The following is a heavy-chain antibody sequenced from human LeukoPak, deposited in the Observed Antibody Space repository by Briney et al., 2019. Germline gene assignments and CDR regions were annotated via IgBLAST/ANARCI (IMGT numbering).Heavy chain of an antibody. CDR2: LSGSGGST. Sequence: SCKASGYTFTSYGISWVRQAPGKGLEWVSALSGSGGSTYYADSVKGRFTISRDNSKNTLYLQMNSLRAEDTAVYYCAKDRGYCSGSSSCNSFDYWGQGTLVTVSS. D-gene: IGHD2-15*01. J-gene: IGHJ4*02. V-gene: IGHV3-23*01. CDR3: AKDRGYCSGSSSCNSFDY. CDR1: GYTFTSYG.